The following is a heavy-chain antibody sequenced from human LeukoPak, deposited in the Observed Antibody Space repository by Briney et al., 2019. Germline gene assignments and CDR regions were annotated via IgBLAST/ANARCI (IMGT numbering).Heavy chain of an antibody. J-gene: IGHJ3*02. D-gene: IGHD3-22*01. Sequence: PSETLSLTCTVSGGSISSSSYYGGWIRHAPGKGLEWIGSIYYSGSTYYNPSLKSRVTISVDTSKNQFSLKLSSVTAADTAVYYCARHAYYYDSSGYPDAFDIWGQGTMVTVSS. CDR3: ARHAYYYDSSGYPDAFDI. CDR2: IYYSGST. V-gene: IGHV4-39*01. CDR1: GGSISSSSYY.